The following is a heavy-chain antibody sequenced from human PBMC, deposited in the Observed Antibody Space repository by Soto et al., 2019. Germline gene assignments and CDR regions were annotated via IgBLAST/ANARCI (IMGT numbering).Heavy chain of an antibody. J-gene: IGHJ2*01. V-gene: IGHV1-3*01. CDR1: GYTFTSYA. CDR2: INAGNGNT. CDR3: ARGGPIQHWYFDL. D-gene: IGHD2-2*01. Sequence: ASVKVSCKASGYTFTSYAMHWVRQAPGQRLEWMGWINAGNGNTKYSQKFQGRVTITRDTSASTAYMELSSLRSEDTAVYYCARGGPIQHWYFDLWGRGTLVTVSS.